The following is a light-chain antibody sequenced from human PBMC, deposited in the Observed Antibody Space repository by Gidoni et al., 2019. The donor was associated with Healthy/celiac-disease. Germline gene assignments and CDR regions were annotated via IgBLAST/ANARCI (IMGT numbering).Light chain of an antibody. CDR2: GAS. CDR3: QQYGSSGT. J-gene: IGKJ1*01. V-gene: IGKV3-20*01. Sequence: DIVLTQSPGTLSLSRGERATLSCRASQSVSSSYLAWYPQKPGQAPRILIYGASSRATGIPDRFSGSGSGTHFTLTSSRLEPEDFAVYYCQQYGSSGTFGQGTKVEIK. CDR1: QSVSSSY.